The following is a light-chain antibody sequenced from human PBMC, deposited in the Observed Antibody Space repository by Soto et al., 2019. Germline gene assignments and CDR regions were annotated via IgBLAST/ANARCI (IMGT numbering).Light chain of an antibody. CDR2: DAS. V-gene: IGKV3-11*01. J-gene: IGKJ1*01. Sequence: EIVLTQSPATLSLSPGERATLSCRASQSVSSYLAWYQQKPGQAPRLLIYDASNRATGIPARFSGSGSGTDFTHTISSLEPEDFAVYYCQQRSNWPRGTFGQGTKVDIK. CDR3: QQRSNWPRGT. CDR1: QSVSSY.